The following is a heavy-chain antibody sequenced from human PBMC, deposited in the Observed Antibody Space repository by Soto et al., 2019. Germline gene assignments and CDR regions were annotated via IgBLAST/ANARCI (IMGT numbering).Heavy chain of an antibody. J-gene: IGHJ4*02. CDR3: PKAAWGGSYGGPFDS. D-gene: IGHD6-19*01. Sequence: GGSLRLSCAASGFTFTNYAMNWVRQAPGKGLEWVSAISGSGGGTYYADSVKGRFAISRDYSKNTLYLQMNSLRAEDTALYYSPKAAWGGSYGGPFDSWGPGTLVTVSS. CDR2: ISGSGGGT. V-gene: IGHV3-23*01. CDR1: GFTFTNYA.